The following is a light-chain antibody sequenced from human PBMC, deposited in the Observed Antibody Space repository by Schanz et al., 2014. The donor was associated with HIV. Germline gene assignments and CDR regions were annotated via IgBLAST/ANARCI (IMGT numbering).Light chain of an antibody. V-gene: IGLV1-51*01. Sequence: QSVLTQPPSVSAAPGQRVTISCSGSASNIGHNYVSWFQQFPGTAPKLLIYDNNERPSDIPDRFSGSKTGTSATLVIIGLQTGDEADYYCATWDSTLSAVVFGGGTKLT. CDR2: DNN. J-gene: IGLJ2*01. CDR1: ASNIGHNY. CDR3: ATWDSTLSAVV.